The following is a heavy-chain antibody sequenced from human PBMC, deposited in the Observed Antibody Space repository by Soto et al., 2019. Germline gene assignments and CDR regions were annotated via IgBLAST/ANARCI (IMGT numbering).Heavy chain of an antibody. V-gene: IGHV3-66*01. D-gene: IGHD3-22*01. J-gene: IGHJ4*02. CDR3: ARDAYDSSGYYPY. CDR1: GFTVSSNY. Sequence: GGSLRLSCAASGFTVSSNYMSWVRQAPGKGLEWVSVIYSGGSTYYADSVKGRFTISRDNSKNTLYLQMNSLRAEDTAVYYCARDAYDSSGYYPYWGQGTLVTVSS. CDR2: IYSGGST.